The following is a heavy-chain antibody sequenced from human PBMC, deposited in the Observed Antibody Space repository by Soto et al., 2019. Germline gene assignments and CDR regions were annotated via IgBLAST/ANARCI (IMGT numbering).Heavy chain of an antibody. CDR3: ARAVPAAILRGRNWFDP. CDR1: GGSISSYY. CDR2: IYYSGST. D-gene: IGHD2-2*02. V-gene: IGHV4-59*01. Sequence: QVQLQESGPGLVKPSETLSLTCTVSGGSISSYYWSWIRQPPGKGLEWIGYIYYSGSTNYNPSLKSRVTISVDTSKNQFSLKLSSVTAADTAVYYCARAVPAAILRGRNWFDPWGQGTLVTVSS. J-gene: IGHJ5*02.